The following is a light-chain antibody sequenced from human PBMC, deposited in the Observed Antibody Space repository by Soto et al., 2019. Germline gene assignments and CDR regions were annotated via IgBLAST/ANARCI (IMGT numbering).Light chain of an antibody. J-gene: IGKJ2*01. CDR1: QSISSW. CDR3: QQYNSYLYT. CDR2: DAS. V-gene: IGKV1-5*01. Sequence: DIQMTQSPSTLSASVGDRVTITCRASQSISSWLAWYQQKPGKAPKLLIYDASSLESGVPSRFSGSRSGTAFTLTISSLQPDDFATYYCQQYNSYLYTFGQGTKLEIK.